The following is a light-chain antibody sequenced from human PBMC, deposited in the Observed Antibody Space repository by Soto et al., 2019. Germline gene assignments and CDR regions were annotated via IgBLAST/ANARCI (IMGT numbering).Light chain of an antibody. CDR1: HSVSRY. CDR2: DAS. Sequence: EIALTQSPATLSLSPGQRATLSCRASHSVSRYLAWYQQKPGQAPRLLIYDASNRATGIPARFSGSGSGTDFTLTINSLEPEDFAVYYCQQREHWPPITFGQGTRLEIK. V-gene: IGKV3-11*01. CDR3: QQREHWPPIT. J-gene: IGKJ5*01.